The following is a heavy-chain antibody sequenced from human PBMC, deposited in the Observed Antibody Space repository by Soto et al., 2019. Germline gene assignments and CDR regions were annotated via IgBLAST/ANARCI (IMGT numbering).Heavy chain of an antibody. CDR2: IYYSGST. D-gene: IGHD2-15*01. Sequence: SETLSLTCTVSGGSISSGGYYWSWIRQHPGKGLEWIGYIYYSGSTYYNPSLKSRVTISVDTSKNQFSLKLSSVTAADTAVYYCARLSPPNCSGGSCYSYWFDPWGQGTLVTVSS. CDR3: ARLSPPNCSGGSCYSYWFDP. V-gene: IGHV4-31*03. J-gene: IGHJ5*02. CDR1: GGSISSGGYY.